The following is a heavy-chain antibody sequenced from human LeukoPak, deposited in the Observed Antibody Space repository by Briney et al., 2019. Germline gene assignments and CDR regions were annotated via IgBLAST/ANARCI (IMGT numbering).Heavy chain of an antibody. CDR1: GFTFGTFW. CDR3: ARNGRRYSGSYFDY. CDR2: INQGGET. J-gene: IGHJ4*02. Sequence: GGSLLLSCDASGFTFGTFWMSWVRQAPGKGLEWVANINQGGETDYVDSVKGRFTIARDDSKNLLYLQVNSLRAEDTALYYCARNGRRYSGSYFDYWGQGTLVTVSS. D-gene: IGHD1-26*01. V-gene: IGHV3-7*03.